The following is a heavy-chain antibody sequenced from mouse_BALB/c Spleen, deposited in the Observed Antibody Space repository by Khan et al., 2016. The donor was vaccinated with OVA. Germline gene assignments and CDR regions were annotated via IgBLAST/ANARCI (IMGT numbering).Heavy chain of an antibody. V-gene: IGHV1S56*01. J-gene: IGHJ2*01. CDR1: GYTFTNYY. Sequence: QVQLQQSGPELVKPGASVRISCKASGYTFTNYYIHWVRQRPGQGLEWIGWIYPGNINTKFNEKFMGKATLTADKSSRTADMQLNSLTSEDSAVYFCSRGGGLYYFDYWGQGTTLTVSS. CDR2: IYPGNINT. CDR3: SRGGGLYYFDY.